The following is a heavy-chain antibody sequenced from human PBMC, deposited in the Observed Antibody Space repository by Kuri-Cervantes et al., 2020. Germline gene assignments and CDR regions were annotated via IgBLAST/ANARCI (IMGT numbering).Heavy chain of an antibody. CDR1: GGSFSGYY. Sequence: SETLSLTCAVYGGSFSGYYWNWIRQPPGKGLEWIGEINHSGSTNYNPSLKSRVTISIDVSKNQFSLNLNSVTATDTAVYYCVRHVDGYSSGYYMDVWGKGTTVTVSS. D-gene: IGHD5-24*01. J-gene: IGHJ6*03. CDR3: VRHVDGYSSGYYMDV. V-gene: IGHV4-34*01. CDR2: INHSGST.